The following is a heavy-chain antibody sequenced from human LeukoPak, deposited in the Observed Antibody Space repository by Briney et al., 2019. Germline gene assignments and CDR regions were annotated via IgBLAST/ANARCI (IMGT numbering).Heavy chain of an antibody. Sequence: SETLSLTCTVSGGSISSSSYYWGWIRQPPGKGLEWIGSIYYSGSTYYNPSLKSRVTISVDTSKNQFSLKLSSVTAADTAVYYCASRVGGSSSWYSVIYYWGQGTLVTVSS. CDR2: IYYSGST. J-gene: IGHJ4*02. D-gene: IGHD6-13*01. V-gene: IGHV4-39*07. CDR3: ASRVGGSSSWYSVIYY. CDR1: GGSISSSSYY.